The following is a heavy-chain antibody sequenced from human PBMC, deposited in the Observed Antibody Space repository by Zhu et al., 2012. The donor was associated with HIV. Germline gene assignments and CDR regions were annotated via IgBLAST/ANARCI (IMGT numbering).Heavy chain of an antibody. CDR2: IFHRGNT. Sequence: QVQLQESGPGVVKPSGTLPLTCAASGGSISTSNWWSWVRQTPGKGLEWIGEIFHRGNTNYNPSLKSRVTISVDKSKNQFSLKLTSVTVADTAVYYCARAPRGSYDSSDYYYVFDYWGQGTLVTVSS. CDR1: GGSISTSNW. D-gene: IGHD3-22*01. CDR3: ARAPRGSYDSSDYYYVFDY. V-gene: IGHV4-4*02. J-gene: IGHJ4*02.